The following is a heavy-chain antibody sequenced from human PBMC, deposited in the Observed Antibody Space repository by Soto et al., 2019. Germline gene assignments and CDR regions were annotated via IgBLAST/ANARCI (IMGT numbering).Heavy chain of an antibody. Sequence: QVQVVESGGGVVQPAKSLRLSCAASRFMFSTYAMHWVRQASGKGLAWVAVISYDGKNRHYHDSVKGLFNFSRDNVNNAVSRDMGSLSPEDTSIYWSGSGGRGERVLYYGMDVWGQGTMVTVS. D-gene: IGHD3-16*01. CDR2: ISYDGKNR. J-gene: IGHJ6*02. V-gene: IGHV3-30*04. CDR1: RFMFSTYA. CDR3: GSGGRGERVLYYGMDV.